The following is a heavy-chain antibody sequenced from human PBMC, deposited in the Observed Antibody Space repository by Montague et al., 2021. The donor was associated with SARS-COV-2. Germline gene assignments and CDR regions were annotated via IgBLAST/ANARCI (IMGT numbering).Heavy chain of an antibody. CDR2: IKQDGSEK. V-gene: IGHV3-7*01. J-gene: IGHJ4*02. D-gene: IGHD6-13*01. CDR3: ARVGKSSWHFDY. CDR1: GLTFSSYW. Sequence: SLRLSCAASGLTFSSYWMSWVRQAPGKGLEWVANIKQDGSEKYYVDSVKGRFTISRDNAKNSLYLQMNSLRAEDTAVYYCARVGKSSWHFDYWGQGTLVTVSS.